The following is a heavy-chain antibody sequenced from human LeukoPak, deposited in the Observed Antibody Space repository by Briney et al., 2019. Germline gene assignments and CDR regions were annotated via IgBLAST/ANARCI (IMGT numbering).Heavy chain of an antibody. CDR2: IYWNDDE. V-gene: IGHV2-5*01. J-gene: IGHJ4*02. CDR3: VHRPPTGGYYFDY. D-gene: IGHD7-27*01. Sequence: ESGPTLVNPTQTLTLTCSFSGFSLSTSAVAVGWIRQPPGKALEWLALIYWNDDERYSPSLNGRLTITKGTSRNQVVLTMTNVDFVDTATYYCVHRPPTGGYYFDYWGPGTLVTVSS. CDR1: GFSLSTSAVA.